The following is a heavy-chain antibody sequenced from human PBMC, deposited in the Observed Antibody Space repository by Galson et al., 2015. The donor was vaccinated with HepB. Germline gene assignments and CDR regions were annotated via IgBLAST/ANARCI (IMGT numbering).Heavy chain of an antibody. Sequence: SLRLSCAASGFTFSDYYMSWIRQAPGKGLEWVSYISSSSSYTNYADSVKGRFTISRDNAKNSLYLQMNSLRAEDTALYYCARGRGYILGATFPDYWGQGTLVTVSS. CDR3: ARGRGYILGATFPDY. CDR2: ISSSSSYT. CDR1: GFTFSDYY. J-gene: IGHJ4*02. D-gene: IGHD1-26*01. V-gene: IGHV3-11*06.